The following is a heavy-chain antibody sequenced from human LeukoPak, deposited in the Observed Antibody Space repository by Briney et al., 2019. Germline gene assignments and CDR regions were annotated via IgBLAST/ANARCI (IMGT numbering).Heavy chain of an antibody. CDR3: ASEVGRYYDSSGYYKYNWFDP. V-gene: IGHV1-46*01. CDR2: INPSGGST. Sequence: ASVKVSCKASGYTFTSYYMHWVRQAPGQGLEWMGIINPSGGSTSYAQKFQGRVTMTRDMSTSTVYMELSSLRSEDTAVYYCASEVGRYYDSSGYYKYNWFDPWGQGTLVTVSS. CDR1: GYTFTSYY. J-gene: IGHJ5*02. D-gene: IGHD3-22*01.